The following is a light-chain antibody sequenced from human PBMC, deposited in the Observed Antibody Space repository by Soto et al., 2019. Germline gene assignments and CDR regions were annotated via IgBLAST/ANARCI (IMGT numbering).Light chain of an antibody. CDR1: SGDIGSYNR. J-gene: IGLJ2*01. Sequence: QPVLTQPASVSGSPGQSITISCTGTSGDIGSYNRVSWYQQHPGKAPKLIIYEVTDRPSGVSNRFSGSKSGTSASLAISGLQAEDEADYYCQSFDKYLSAVVFGGGTKLTVL. V-gene: IGLV2-14*01. CDR3: QSFDKYLSAVV. CDR2: EVT.